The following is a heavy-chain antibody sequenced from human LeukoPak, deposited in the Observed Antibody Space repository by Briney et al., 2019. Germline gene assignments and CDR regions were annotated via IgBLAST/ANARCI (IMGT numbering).Heavy chain of an antibody. CDR3: AREKGAANFDRDYMDV. CDR1: GGSISSSSYY. D-gene: IGHD3-9*01. J-gene: IGHJ6*03. CDR2: IYYSGST. V-gene: IGHV4-39*07. Sequence: PSETLSLTCTVSGGSISSSSYYWGWIRQPPGKGLEWIGSIYYSGSTYYNPSLKSRVTISVDTSKNQFSLKLSSVTAADTAVYHCAREKGAANFDRDYMDVWGKGTTVTVSS.